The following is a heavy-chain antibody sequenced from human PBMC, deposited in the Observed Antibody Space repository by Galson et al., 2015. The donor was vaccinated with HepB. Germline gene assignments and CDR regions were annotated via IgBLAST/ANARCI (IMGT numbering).Heavy chain of an antibody. J-gene: IGHJ4*02. V-gene: IGHV3-23*01. CDR3: AKGRGSGSYSMLS. Sequence: LILSCAASGFPFSDYAMIWVRQAPGKGLEWVSRISGSGGSAHYADSVKGRFTISRDNSKNTMFLQMNSLRDEDTAIYYCAKGRGSGSYSMLSWGQGALVTVSS. D-gene: IGHD3-10*01. CDR2: ISGSGGSA. CDR1: GFPFSDYA.